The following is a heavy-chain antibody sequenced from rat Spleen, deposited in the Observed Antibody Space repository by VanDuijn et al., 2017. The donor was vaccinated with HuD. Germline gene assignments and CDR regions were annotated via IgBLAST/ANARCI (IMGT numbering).Heavy chain of an antibody. CDR1: GFSLNTDR. D-gene: IGHD5-1*01. V-gene: IGHV2-1*01. CDR2: IWGGGVT. Sequence: QVQLKESGPGLVQPSQTLSLTCTVSGFSLNTDRIHWVRQPPGKGLEWMGGIWGGGVTDYNSTLKSRLSISRDTTKSQVFLKMNSLHTDDTALYCCNSPLGAVAYWGQGNLVTVSS. J-gene: IGHJ3*01. CDR3: NSPLGAVAY.